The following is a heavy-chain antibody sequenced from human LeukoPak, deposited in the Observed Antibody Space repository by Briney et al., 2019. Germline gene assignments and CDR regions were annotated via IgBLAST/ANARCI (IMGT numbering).Heavy chain of an antibody. J-gene: IGHJ4*02. Sequence: TSETLSLTCTVSGGSISSYYWSWIRQPPGKGLEWIGYIYYSGSTNYNPSLKSRATISVDTSKNQFSLKLSSVTAADTAVYYCARGYCSSTSCYNLDYWGQGTLVTVSS. CDR2: IYYSGST. V-gene: IGHV4-59*01. CDR3: ARGYCSSTSCYNLDY. CDR1: GGSISSYY. D-gene: IGHD2-2*02.